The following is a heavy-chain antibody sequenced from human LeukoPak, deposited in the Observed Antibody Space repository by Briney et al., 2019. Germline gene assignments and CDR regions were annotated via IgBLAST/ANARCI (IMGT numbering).Heavy chain of an antibody. CDR1: GVIFSTYA. D-gene: IGHD6-13*01. CDR3: AKDASSWRGYYDY. CDR2: ISGSAGST. V-gene: IGHV3-23*01. J-gene: IGHJ4*02. Sequence: GGSLRLSCAASGVIFSTYAMSWVRQAPGKGLEWVSTISGSAGSTNYADSVRGRFTISRDNSKNTLYLQMNSLRAEDTAVYYCAKDASSWRGYYDYWGQGTLVTVSS.